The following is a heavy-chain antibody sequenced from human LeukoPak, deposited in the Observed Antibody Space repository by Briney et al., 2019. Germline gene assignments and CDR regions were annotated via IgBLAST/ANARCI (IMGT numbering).Heavy chain of an antibody. CDR3: AKRLPVVGTTGRAFDI. CDR2: LYSGGNT. V-gene: IGHV3-53*01. J-gene: IGHJ3*02. Sequence: PGGSLRLSCAASGFTVSNNYMGWVRQAPGKGLEWVSVLYSGGNTYYADSVKGRFTISRDNSKITLYLQMNSLSAEDTALYYCAKRLPVVGTTGRAFDIWGLGTMVTVSS. CDR1: GFTVSNNY. D-gene: IGHD1-7*01.